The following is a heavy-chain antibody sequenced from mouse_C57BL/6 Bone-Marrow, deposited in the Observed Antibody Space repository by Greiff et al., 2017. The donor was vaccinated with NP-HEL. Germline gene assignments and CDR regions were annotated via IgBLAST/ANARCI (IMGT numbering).Heavy chain of an antibody. V-gene: IGHV14-4*01. CDR2: IDPENGDT. J-gene: IGHJ2*01. Sequence: VQLKQSGAELVRPGASVKLSCTASGFNIKDDYMHWVKQRPEQGLEWIGWIDPENGDTEYASKFQGKATITADTSSNTAYLQLSSLTSEDTAVYYCTTGLFNFDYWGQGTTLTVSS. D-gene: IGHD1-1*02. CDR1: GFNIKDDY. CDR3: TTGLFNFDY.